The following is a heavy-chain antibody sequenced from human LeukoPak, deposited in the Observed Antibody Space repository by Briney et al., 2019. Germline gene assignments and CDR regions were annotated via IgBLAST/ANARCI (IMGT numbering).Heavy chain of an antibody. CDR2: ISYDGSTK. CDR3: AKRRDSSYWSAY. V-gene: IGHV3-30*18. Sequence: GGSLRLSCAASGFTFSHYVMHWVRQTPGKGLEWVARISYDGSTKYYADSVKGRFTISRDNSNNTLYLQMNGVRAEDTAVYYCAKRRDSSYWSAYWGQGTLVTVSS. J-gene: IGHJ4*02. CDR1: GFTFSHYV. D-gene: IGHD6-19*01.